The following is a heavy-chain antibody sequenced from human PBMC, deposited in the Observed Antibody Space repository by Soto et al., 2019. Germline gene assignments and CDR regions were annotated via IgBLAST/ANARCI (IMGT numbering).Heavy chain of an antibody. CDR3: AREQRGKKRLRLGELSLYPPSNFDY. Sequence: SETLSLTCTVSGGSISSGGYYWSWIRQHPGKGLEWIGYIYYSGSTYYNPSLKSRVTISVDTSKNQFSLKLSSVTAADTAVYYCAREQRGKKRLRLGELSLYPPSNFDYWGQGTLVTVSS. CDR1: GGSISSGGYY. J-gene: IGHJ4*02. D-gene: IGHD3-16*02. V-gene: IGHV4-31*03. CDR2: IYYSGST.